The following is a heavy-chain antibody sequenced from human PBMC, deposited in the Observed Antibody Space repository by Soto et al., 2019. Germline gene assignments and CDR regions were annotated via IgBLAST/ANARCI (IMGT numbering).Heavy chain of an antibody. V-gene: IGHV3-48*02. CDR2: ISSSSTGI. CDR1: GFTFSLYS. CDR3: ARAVTWGLDV. Sequence: EVQLVESGGGLVQPGGSLRLSCAASGFTFSLYSMSWVRQAPGKGLEWVSYISSSSTGIHYADSVKGRFTISRDDVTNSIHLQMNSLRDGDTAVYYCARAVTWGLDVWGQGTTVSISS. J-gene: IGHJ6*01. D-gene: IGHD3-10*01.